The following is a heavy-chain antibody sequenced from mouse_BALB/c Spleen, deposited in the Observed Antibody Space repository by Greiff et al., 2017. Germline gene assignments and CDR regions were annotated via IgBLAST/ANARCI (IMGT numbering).Heavy chain of an antibody. CDR2: IYPGNSDT. Sequence: VQLQQSGTVLARPGASVKLSCKASGYSFTSYWMHWVKQRPGQGLEWIGAIYPGNSDTSYNQKFKGKAKLTAVTSASTAYMELSSLTNEDSAVYCCTRGDYYGFDYWGQGTTLTVSS. CDR1: GYSFTSYW. J-gene: IGHJ2*01. V-gene: IGHV1-5*01. CDR3: TRGDYYGFDY. D-gene: IGHD1-1*01.